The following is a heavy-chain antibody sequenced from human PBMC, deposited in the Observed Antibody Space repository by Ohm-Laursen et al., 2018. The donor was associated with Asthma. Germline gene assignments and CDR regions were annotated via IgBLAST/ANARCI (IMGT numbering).Heavy chain of an antibody. Sequence: SLRLSCTAPGFTFSSYSMNWVRQAPGKGLEWVSSISSSSSYIYYADSVKGRFTISRDNAKNSLYLQMNSLRAEDTAVYYCARDVMEWYLPAFDFWGQGTLVTVSS. J-gene: IGHJ4*02. CDR3: ARDVMEWYLPAFDF. CDR2: ISSSSSYI. CDR1: GFTFSSYS. D-gene: IGHD3-3*01. V-gene: IGHV3-21*01.